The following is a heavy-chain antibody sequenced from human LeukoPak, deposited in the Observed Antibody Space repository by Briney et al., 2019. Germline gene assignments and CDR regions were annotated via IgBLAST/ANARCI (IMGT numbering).Heavy chain of an antibody. CDR3: ARDRGDYSWFDP. J-gene: IGHJ5*02. Sequence: SGTLSLTCTVSGGSISSYYGSWIRQPPGKGLEWIGYIYYSGSTNYNPSLKSRVTISVDTSKNQFSLKLSSVTAADTAVYYCARDRGDYSWFDPWGQGTLVTVSS. V-gene: IGHV4-59*01. D-gene: IGHD4-17*01. CDR1: GGSISSYY. CDR2: IYYSGST.